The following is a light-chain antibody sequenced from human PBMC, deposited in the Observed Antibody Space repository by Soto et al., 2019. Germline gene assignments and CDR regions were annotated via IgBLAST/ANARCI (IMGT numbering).Light chain of an antibody. CDR2: DVN. CDR1: SSDVGHYDY. CDR3: TSFTTSSTFV. V-gene: IGLV2-14*03. Sequence: QSALAQPASVSGSRGQSITISCTGTSSDVGHYDYVAWFQQHPGKVPKLIIYDVNNLPSGTSDRFSGSKSGNTAYLTISGLHPEDEADYYCTSFTTSSTFVFGTGTKVTVL. J-gene: IGLJ1*01.